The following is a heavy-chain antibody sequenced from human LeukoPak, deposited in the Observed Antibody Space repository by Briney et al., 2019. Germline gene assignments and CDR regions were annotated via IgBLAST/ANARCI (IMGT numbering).Heavy chain of an antibody. Sequence: SETLSLTCTVSGGSISSSSYYWGWIRQPPGKGLEWIGSIYYSGSTYYNPSLKSRVTISMDKSTNQFSLNLNSVTAADTAVYYCARGSAYDILTGYYRRGRIYNWFDPWGQGTLVTVSS. CDR3: ARGSAYDILTGYYRRGRIYNWFDP. CDR1: GGSISSSSYY. J-gene: IGHJ5*02. V-gene: IGHV4-39*07. CDR2: IYYSGST. D-gene: IGHD3-9*01.